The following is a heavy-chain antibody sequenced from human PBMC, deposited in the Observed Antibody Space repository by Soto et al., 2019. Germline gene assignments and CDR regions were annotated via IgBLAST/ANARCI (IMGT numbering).Heavy chain of an antibody. CDR2: INWDSSET. CDR3: AKDTSWTIDY. Sequence: GGSLRLSCAGSGFNFGENTMHWVRQAPWKGLEWISYINWDSSETDYADSVRGRFTISRDNNKNSVYLELHSLRPDDTALYYCAKDTSWTIDYWGQGTRVTVSS. V-gene: IGHV3-43*01. D-gene: IGHD4-17*01. J-gene: IGHJ4*02. CDR1: GFNFGENT.